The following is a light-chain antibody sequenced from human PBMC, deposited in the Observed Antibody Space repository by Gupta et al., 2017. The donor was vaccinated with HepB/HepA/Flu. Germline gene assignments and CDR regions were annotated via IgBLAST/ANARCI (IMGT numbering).Light chain of an antibody. V-gene: IGLV1-44*01. CDR1: SANIGSNT. CDR3: ATWDDSLKGRV. J-gene: IGLJ2*01. CDR2: GKN. Sequence: SVLTQPPSASGPPGQRVTISCSGGSANIGSNTVHWYQHLPGTAPKLLIYGKNQRPSGVPDRFSGSTSGTSASLAISGLQSEDEADYYCATWDDSLKGRVFGGGTKLTVL.